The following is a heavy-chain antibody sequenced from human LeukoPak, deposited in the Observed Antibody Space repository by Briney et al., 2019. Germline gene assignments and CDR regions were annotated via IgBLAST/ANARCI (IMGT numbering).Heavy chain of an antibody. D-gene: IGHD4-11*01. CDR1: GGSFSSYY. J-gene: IGHJ4*02. V-gene: IGHV4-34*01. CDR3: ARALPYSNYVFDY. Sequence: SETLSLACAVYGGSFSSYYWSWIRQPPGKGLEWIGEINHSGSTNYNPSLKSRVTISVDTPKNQFSLKLSSVTAADTAVYYCARALPYSNYVFDYWGQGTLVTVSS. CDR2: INHSGST.